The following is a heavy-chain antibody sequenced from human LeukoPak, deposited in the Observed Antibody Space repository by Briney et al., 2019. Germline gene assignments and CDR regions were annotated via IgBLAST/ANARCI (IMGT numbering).Heavy chain of an antibody. CDR1: GFTFSSCA. J-gene: IGHJ4*02. CDR3: AKSQAGYCSGGSCSCDY. CDR2: ISGSGGST. D-gene: IGHD2-15*01. V-gene: IGHV3-23*01. Sequence: GGSLRLSCAASGFTFSSCAMNWVRQAPGKGLEWVSTISGSGGSTYYADSVKGRFTISRDNSKNTLYLRMHSLRAEDTAVYYCAKSQAGYCSGGSCSCDYWGQGTLVTVSP.